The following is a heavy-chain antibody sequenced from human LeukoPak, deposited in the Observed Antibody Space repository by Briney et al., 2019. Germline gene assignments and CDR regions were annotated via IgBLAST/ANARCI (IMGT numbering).Heavy chain of an antibody. V-gene: IGHV4-61*02. J-gene: IGHJ4*02. CDR1: GGSISSGSYY. CDR3: AREPVVVAANIDY. CDR2: VYSSGST. Sequence: SETLPLTCTVSGGSISSGSYYWSWIRQPAGKGLEWIGRVYSSGSTDYNPSLKSRLSISVDTSKIQFSLRLSSVTVADTAVYYCAREPVVVAANIDYWGQGTLVTVSS. D-gene: IGHD2-15*01.